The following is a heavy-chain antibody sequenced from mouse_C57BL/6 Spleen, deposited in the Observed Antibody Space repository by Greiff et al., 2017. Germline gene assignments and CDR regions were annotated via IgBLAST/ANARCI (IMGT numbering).Heavy chain of an antibody. CDR2: INPNTGGT. CDR1: GYTFTDYY. Sequence: VQLQQSGPELVKPGASVTISCKASGYTFTDYYMNWVKQRHGQSLEWIGDINPNTGGTNYNQKFKGKATLTVDKSSSTAYMELRSLTSEASAVDYYSRSGSSGDDWGQGTSVTVSS. J-gene: IGHJ4*01. D-gene: IGHD1-3*01. CDR3: SRSGSSGDD. V-gene: IGHV1-26*01.